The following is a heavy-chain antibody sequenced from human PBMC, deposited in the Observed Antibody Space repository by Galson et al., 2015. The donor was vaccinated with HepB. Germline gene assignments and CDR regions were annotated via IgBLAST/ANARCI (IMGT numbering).Heavy chain of an antibody. CDR3: ASTARGYSGYSVRYYYGMDV. V-gene: IGHV4-4*07. D-gene: IGHD5-12*01. Sequence: LSLTCTVSGGSISSYYWSWIRQPAGKGLEWIGRIYTSGSTNYNPSLKSRVTMSVDTSKNQFSLKLSSVTAADTAVYYCASTARGYSGYSVRYYYGMDVWGQGTTVTVSS. CDR1: GGSISSYY. J-gene: IGHJ6*02. CDR2: IYTSGST.